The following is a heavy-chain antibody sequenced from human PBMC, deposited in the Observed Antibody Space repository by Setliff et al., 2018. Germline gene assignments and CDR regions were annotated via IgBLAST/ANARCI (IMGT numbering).Heavy chain of an antibody. CDR3: ARAPAYVGNLMVVVTTEGYYFDS. CDR2: INPNSGGT. D-gene: IGHD3-22*01. V-gene: IGHV1-2*04. J-gene: IGHJ4*02. Sequence: ASVKVSCKASGYTFTGYYMHWVRQAPGQGLEWMGWINPNSGGTNYAQKFQGWVTMTRDTSISTAYMELSRLRSDDTAVYYCARAPAYVGNLMVVVTTEGYYFDSWGQGTLVTVSS. CDR1: GYTFTGYY.